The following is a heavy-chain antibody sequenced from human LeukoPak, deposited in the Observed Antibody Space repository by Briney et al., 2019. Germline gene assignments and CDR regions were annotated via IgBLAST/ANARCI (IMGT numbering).Heavy chain of an antibody. V-gene: IGHV3-23*01. CDR3: AKPKMVTDYYYYMDV. CDR2: ISGSGGST. D-gene: IGHD5-18*01. Sequence: GGSLRLSCAASGFTFSSYAMSWVRQAPGKGLEWVSAISGSGGSTYYADSVKGRFTISRDKSKNTLYLQMNSLRAEDTAAYYCAKPKMVTDYYYYMDVWGKRTTVTVSS. J-gene: IGHJ6*03. CDR1: GFTFSSYA.